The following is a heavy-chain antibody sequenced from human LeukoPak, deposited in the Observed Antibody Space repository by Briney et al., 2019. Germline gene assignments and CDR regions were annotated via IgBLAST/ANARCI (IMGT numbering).Heavy chain of an antibody. CDR1: GFTFDDYA. Sequence: PGGSLRLSCAASGFTFDDYAMHWVRQAPGKGLEWVSGISWNSGSIGYADSVKGRFTISRDNAKNSLYLQMNSLRAEDTALYYCAKDVYCSGGSCYCFDYWGQGTLVTVSS. J-gene: IGHJ4*02. CDR3: AKDVYCSGGSCYCFDY. V-gene: IGHV3-9*01. CDR2: ISWNSGSI. D-gene: IGHD2-15*01.